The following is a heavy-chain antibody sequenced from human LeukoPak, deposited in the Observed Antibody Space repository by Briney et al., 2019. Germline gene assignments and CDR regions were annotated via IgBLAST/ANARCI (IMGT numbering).Heavy chain of an antibody. J-gene: IGHJ3*01. CDR3: ARDYTVGPNDAFDF. CDR1: GGSIGSHY. CDR2: INTSGYT. Sequence: SETLSLTCTVSGGSIGSHYWSWIRQPAGKGLEWIGRINTSGYTNYKSSLQSRVTMSVDTSKNQFSLKLTSVTAADTAVYYCARDYTVGPNDAFDFWGQGTMVTVSS. V-gene: IGHV4-4*07. D-gene: IGHD1-26*01.